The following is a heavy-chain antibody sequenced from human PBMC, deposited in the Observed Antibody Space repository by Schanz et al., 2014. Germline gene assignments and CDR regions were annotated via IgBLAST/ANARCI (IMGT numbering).Heavy chain of an antibody. V-gene: IGHV1-69*08. J-gene: IGHJ4*02. CDR3: ARDQSPYTNSSDVRYFDY. CDR2: IIPILGIP. CDR1: GGTFSSYT. D-gene: IGHD6-6*01. Sequence: QVQLVQSEAEVKKPGSSVKVSCKASGGTFSSYTISWVRQAPGQGLEWMGRIIPILGIPNYAQKFQGRVTFTADKSTSTAYMDLRSLRSDDTAVYYCARDQSPYTNSSDVRYFDYWGQGSLVTVSS.